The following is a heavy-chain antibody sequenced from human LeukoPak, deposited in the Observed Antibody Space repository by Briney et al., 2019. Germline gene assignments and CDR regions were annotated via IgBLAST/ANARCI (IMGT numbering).Heavy chain of an antibody. CDR3: ARLIAAAGTTDSY. D-gene: IGHD6-13*01. CDR2: IYHSGST. CDR1: GGSISSSNW. V-gene: IGHV4-4*02. J-gene: IGHJ4*02. Sequence: SETLSLTCAVSGGSISSSNWWSWVRPPPGKGLEWIGEIYHSGSTNYNPSLKSRVTISVDKSKNQFSLKLSSVTAADTAVYYCARLIAAAGTTDSYWGQGTLVTVSS.